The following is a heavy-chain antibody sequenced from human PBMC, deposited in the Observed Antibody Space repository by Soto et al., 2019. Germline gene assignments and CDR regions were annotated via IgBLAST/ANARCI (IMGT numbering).Heavy chain of an antibody. CDR3: ARDGSSRDYYTWFDP. CDR2: VNAGSGTT. V-gene: IGHV1-3*01. D-gene: IGHD4-17*01. CDR1: GYTFTSYS. J-gene: IGHJ5*02. Sequence: QVQLVQSGAEVKKPGASVKVSCKASGYTFTSYSIHWVRQAPGQGLEWMGWVNAGSGTTRYSQNFQDRVTITRDTSANIAYMELSSLKSEDTAVYYCARDGSSRDYYTWFDPWGQGTLVAVSS.